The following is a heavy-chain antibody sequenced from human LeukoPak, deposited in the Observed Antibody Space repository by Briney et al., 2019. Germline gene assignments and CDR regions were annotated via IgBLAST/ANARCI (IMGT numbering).Heavy chain of an antibody. V-gene: IGHV3-23*01. J-gene: IGHJ3*02. CDR2: ISGSGGST. Sequence: PGGSLRLSCAASGFTFSSYAMSWVRQAPGKGLEWVSAISGSGGSTYYADSVKGRFTISRDNSKNTLYLQMNSLRAEDTALYHCARAHIAAAGTDAFDIWGQGTMVTVSS. CDR1: GFTFSSYA. CDR3: ARAHIAAAGTDAFDI. D-gene: IGHD6-13*01.